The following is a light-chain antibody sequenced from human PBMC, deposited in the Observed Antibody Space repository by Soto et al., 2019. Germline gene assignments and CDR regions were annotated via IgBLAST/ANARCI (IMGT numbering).Light chain of an antibody. CDR1: SSNIGSNT. V-gene: IGLV1-44*01. J-gene: IGLJ3*02. Sequence: QSLLTQPPSASGTPGQRVTISCSGSSSNIGSNTVNWYQQLPGTAPKLLIYSNNQRPSGVPDRFSGSKSGTSASLAISGLQSEDEADYYCAAWDDSLNGWVFGGGTKVTVL. CDR2: SNN. CDR3: AAWDDSLNGWV.